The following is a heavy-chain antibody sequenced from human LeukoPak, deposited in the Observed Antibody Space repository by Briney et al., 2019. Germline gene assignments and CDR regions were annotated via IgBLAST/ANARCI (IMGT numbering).Heavy chain of an antibody. CDR3: AKDRYYCSGGSCYSWFDP. CDR2: ISGSGGST. V-gene: IGHV3-23*01. CDR1: GFTFSSYA. J-gene: IGHJ5*02. Sequence: GALRLSCAASGFTFSSYAMSWVRQAPGKGLEWVSAISGSGGSTYYADSVQGRFTISRDNSKNKLYLQMNSLRAEDTAVYYCAKDRYYCSGGSCYSWFDPWGQGTLVTVSS. D-gene: IGHD2-15*01.